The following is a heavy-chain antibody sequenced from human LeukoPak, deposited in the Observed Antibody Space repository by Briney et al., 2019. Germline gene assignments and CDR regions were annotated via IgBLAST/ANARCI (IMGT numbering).Heavy chain of an antibody. J-gene: IGHJ4*02. CDR1: GFSLSSYA. V-gene: IGHV3-15*01. CDR2: IKSKTDGGTT. Sequence: GGSLRLSCTVSGFSLSSYALSWVRRAPGKGLEWVGRIKSKTDGGTTDYAAPVKGRFTISRDDSKNTLYLQMNSLKTEDTAVYYCTTAPPTYWGQGTLVTVSS. CDR3: TTAPPTY.